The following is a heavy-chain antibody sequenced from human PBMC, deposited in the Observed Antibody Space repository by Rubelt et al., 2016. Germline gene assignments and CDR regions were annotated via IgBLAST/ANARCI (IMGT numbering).Heavy chain of an antibody. CDR1: EFTFSSYT. CDR3: VFDF. Sequence: VHLVESGGALVEPGGSLRVSCVGSEFTFSSYTMNWVRQAPGKGLELVSALSGSGGSTYYADFVKGRLTISRDNSRNTLYLQMNSLRAEDTALYYCVFDFWGQGTRVTVSS. J-gene: IGHJ4*02. CDR2: LSGSGGST. V-gene: IGHV3-23*04.